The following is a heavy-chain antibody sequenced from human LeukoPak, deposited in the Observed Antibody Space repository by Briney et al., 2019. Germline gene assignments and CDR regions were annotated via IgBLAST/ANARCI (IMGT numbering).Heavy chain of an antibody. CDR3: AKSSYYDASGYYREYYFDY. D-gene: IGHD3-22*01. CDR2: ISGSGGST. V-gene: IGHV3-23*01. J-gene: IGHJ4*02. Sequence: GGSLRLSCAASGFTFSSNGMSWVRQAPGKGLEWVSSISGSGGSTYYADSVKGRFTISRDNSKNTLYLQMNSLRDEDTAVYYCAKSSYYDASGYYREYYFDYWGQGTLVTVSS. CDR1: GFTFSSNG.